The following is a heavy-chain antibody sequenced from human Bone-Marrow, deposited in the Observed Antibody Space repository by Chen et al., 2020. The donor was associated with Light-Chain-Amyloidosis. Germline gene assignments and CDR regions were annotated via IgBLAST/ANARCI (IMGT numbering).Heavy chain of an antibody. CDR2: ITGSGGRT. CDR1: GFTFSSYM. V-gene: IGHV3-23*01. Sequence: EVQLLESGGGLVQPGGSLRLSCAASGFTFSSYMVTWVRQAPGKGLEWVSTITGSGGRTYYADSVKGRFTISRDNSKNTLYLQMNSLRAEDTAVYYCAKEGLANYYFDYWGQGTLVTVSS. CDR3: AKEGLANYYFDY. J-gene: IGHJ4*02. D-gene: IGHD6-19*01.